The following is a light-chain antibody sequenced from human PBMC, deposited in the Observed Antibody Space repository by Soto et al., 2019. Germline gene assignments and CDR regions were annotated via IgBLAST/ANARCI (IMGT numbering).Light chain of an antibody. J-gene: IGKJ2*01. CDR3: QHYGSLPPYN. CDR1: QSVRTS. Sequence: IVLTQSPATLSLSPGERATLSCRASQSVRTSIAWYQHKPGLAPRLLVYGASRRATGIPDRFSGSGSGTDFTLTISRLEPEDFAVYYCQHYGSLPPYNFGRGTKVDIK. V-gene: IGKV3D-20*01. CDR2: GAS.